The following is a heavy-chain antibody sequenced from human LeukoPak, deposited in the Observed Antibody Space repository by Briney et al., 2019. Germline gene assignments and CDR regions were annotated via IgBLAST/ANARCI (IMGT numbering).Heavy chain of an antibody. CDR2: IYYSDSGKM. Sequence: SETLSLTCTVSGGSISRSNYYCGWIRQPPGKGLELIGSIYYSDSGKMYYNPSLNSQVTISGDTSKNQFSLTVSSVTAADTAVYYCARRPPPLGAFDIWGQGTMVSVSS. J-gene: IGHJ3*02. V-gene: IGHV4-39*01. CDR1: GGSISRSNYY. CDR3: ARRPPPLGAFDI.